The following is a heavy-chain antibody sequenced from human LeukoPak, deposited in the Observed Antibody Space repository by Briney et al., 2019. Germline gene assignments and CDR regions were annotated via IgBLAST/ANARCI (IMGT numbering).Heavy chain of an antibody. Sequence: QTGGSLRLSCAASGFSFSDYGIHWVRQAPGKGLEWVAFIRFDATIKYYADSVKGRFTISRDNSKNTVYFQMNSLRPEDTAVYYCARADYSIFMDVWGKGTTVTVSS. CDR2: IRFDATIK. CDR1: GFSFSDYG. CDR3: ARADYSIFMDV. J-gene: IGHJ6*03. V-gene: IGHV3-30*02. D-gene: IGHD6-19*01.